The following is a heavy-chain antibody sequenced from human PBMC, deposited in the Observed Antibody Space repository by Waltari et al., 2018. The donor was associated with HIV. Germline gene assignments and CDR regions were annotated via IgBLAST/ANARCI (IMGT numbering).Heavy chain of an antibody. D-gene: IGHD6-19*01. Sequence: EVQLLESGGGLIQPGGSLRLSCAGSGFTFSSVAMSWVRQAPGKGLEWVSVISGDGSTYYAGSVKGRFTISRDTSKSTVYLQMNDLRAEDTALYFCAKLLVVAGTSADFWGQGILVTVSS. CDR2: ISGDGST. CDR1: GFTFSSVA. CDR3: AKLLVVAGTSADF. J-gene: IGHJ4*02. V-gene: IGHV3-23*01.